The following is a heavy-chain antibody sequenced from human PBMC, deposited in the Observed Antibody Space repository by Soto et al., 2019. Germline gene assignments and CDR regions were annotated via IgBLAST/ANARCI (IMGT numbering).Heavy chain of an antibody. Sequence: GGSLRLSCAASGFTVSSNYMSWVRQAPGKGLEWVSVIYSGGSTYYADSVKGRFTISRDNSKNTLYLQMNSLRAEDTAVYYCVRDLCSSTSCYTYWGQGTLVTVSS. CDR3: VRDLCSSTSCYTY. V-gene: IGHV3-53*01. CDR2: IYSGGST. D-gene: IGHD2-2*02. CDR1: GFTVSSNY. J-gene: IGHJ4*02.